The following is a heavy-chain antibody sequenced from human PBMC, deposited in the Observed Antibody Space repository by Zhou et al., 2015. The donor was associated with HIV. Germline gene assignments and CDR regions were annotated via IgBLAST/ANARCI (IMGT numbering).Heavy chain of an antibody. Sequence: QVQLVESGGGLVKPGGSLRLSCAASGFSFSDYYMSWIRQAPGKGLDWVSYISSSGSTIYYADSVKGRFTISRDNAKNSLYLQMNSLRAEDTAVYYCARAVVPAAHRYYLDYWGQGTLVTVSS. CDR1: GFSFSDYY. V-gene: IGHV3-11*01. D-gene: IGHD2-21*01. CDR3: ARAVVPAAHRYYLDY. CDR2: ISSSGSTI. J-gene: IGHJ4*02.